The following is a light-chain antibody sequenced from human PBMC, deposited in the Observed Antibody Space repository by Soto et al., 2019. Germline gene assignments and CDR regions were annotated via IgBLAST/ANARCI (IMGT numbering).Light chain of an antibody. Sequence: DIVMTQSPDSLAVSLGERATINFKSSQSVLYSSNNKNYLAWYQQKPGQPPKLLIYWASTRESGVPDRFSGSGSGTDFTLTISSLQAEDVAVYYCQQYYSTWYTFGQGTKLEIK. CDR1: QSVLYSSNNKNY. CDR2: WAS. V-gene: IGKV4-1*01. J-gene: IGKJ2*01. CDR3: QQYYSTWYT.